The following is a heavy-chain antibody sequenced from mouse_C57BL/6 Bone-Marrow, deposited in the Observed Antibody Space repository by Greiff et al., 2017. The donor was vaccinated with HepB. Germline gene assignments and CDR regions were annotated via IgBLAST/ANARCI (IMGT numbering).Heavy chain of an antibody. CDR3: ARNFHGSYWYFDV. CDR1: GFSLTSYG. Sequence: VMLVESGPGLVQPSQSLSITCTVSGFSLTSYGVHWVRQSPGKGLEWLGVIWSGGSTDYNAAFISRLSISKDNSKSQVFFKMNSLQADDTAIYYCARNFHGSYWYFDVWGTGTTVTVSS. CDR2: IWSGGST. J-gene: IGHJ1*03. D-gene: IGHD1-1*01. V-gene: IGHV2-2*01.